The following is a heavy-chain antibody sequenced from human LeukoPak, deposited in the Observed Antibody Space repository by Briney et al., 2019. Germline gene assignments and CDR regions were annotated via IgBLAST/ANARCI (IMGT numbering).Heavy chain of an antibody. D-gene: IGHD5-24*01. V-gene: IGHV3-53*01. J-gene: IGHJ4*02. CDR3: ARSRDGYNELDY. Sequence: GGSLRLSCAASGFTVSSNYMSWVRQAPGKGLEWVSVIYSGGSTYYADSVKGRFTISRDNSKNTLYLQMNSLRAEDTAVYYCARSRDGYNELDYWGQGTLVTVSS. CDR1: GFTVSSNY. CDR2: IYSGGST.